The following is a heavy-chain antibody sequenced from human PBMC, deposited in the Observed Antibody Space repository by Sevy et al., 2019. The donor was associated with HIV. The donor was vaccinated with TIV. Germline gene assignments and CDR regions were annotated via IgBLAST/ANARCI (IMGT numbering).Heavy chain of an antibody. D-gene: IGHD3-10*01. CDR2: IYYSGST. J-gene: IGHJ6*03. Sequence: SETLSLTCTVSGGSISSYYWSWIRQPPGKGLEWIGYIYYSGSTNYNPSLKSRVTISVDTSKNQFSLKLSSVTAADTAVYYCARHPPSNYGSGSEPHYYYYYMDVWGKGTTVTVSS. V-gene: IGHV4-59*08. CDR1: GGSISSYY. CDR3: ARHPPSNYGSGSEPHYYYYYMDV.